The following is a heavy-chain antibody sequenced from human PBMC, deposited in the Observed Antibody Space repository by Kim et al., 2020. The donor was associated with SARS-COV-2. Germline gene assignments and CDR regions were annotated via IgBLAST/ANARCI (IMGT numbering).Heavy chain of an antibody. J-gene: IGHJ6*03. D-gene: IGHD3-10*01. V-gene: IGHV5-51*01. Sequence: GESLKISCKGSGYSFTSYWIGWVRQMPGKGLEWMGIIYPGASDKRDSPSFQVQGTISVDKSLSPAYLQWSSLKASDTAMYSCARTRGTSPPTLRITMVRGVIPSYYMDVWGKGTTVTVSS. CDR2: IYPGASDK. CDR1: GYSFTSYW. CDR3: ARTRGTSPPTLRITMVRGVIPSYYMDV.